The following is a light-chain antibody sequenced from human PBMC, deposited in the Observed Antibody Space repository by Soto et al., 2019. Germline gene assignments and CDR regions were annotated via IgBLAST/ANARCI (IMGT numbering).Light chain of an antibody. CDR1: SSDIGAFNH. CDR3: SSYTSSSSYV. V-gene: IGLV2-14*03. Sequence: QSALAQPASVSYSPGQSITISCIGTSSDIGAFNHVSWHQQHPGKAPKLIIYDVINRPSGVSNRFSGSKTGNTASLIISGPQAEDEADYYCSSYTSSSSYVFGSGTKVTVL. J-gene: IGLJ1*01. CDR2: DVI.